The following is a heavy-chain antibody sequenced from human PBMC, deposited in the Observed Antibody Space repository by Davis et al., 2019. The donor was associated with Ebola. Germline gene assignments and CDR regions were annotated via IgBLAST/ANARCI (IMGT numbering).Heavy chain of an antibody. J-gene: IGHJ4*02. D-gene: IGHD1/OR15-1a*01. CDR2: INPNSGGT. V-gene: IGHV1-2*06. CDR3: AADLGTNARFDY. Sequence: ASVKVSCKTFGYTFTAYYMHWVRQAPGQGLEWMGRINPNSGGTNYAQKFQGRVTMTRDTSISTAYMELRRLRSDDTAVYYCAADLGTNARFDYWGQGTPVTVSS. CDR1: GYTFTAYY.